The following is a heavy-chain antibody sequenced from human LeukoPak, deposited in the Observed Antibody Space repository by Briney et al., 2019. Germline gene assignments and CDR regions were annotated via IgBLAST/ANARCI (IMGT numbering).Heavy chain of an antibody. V-gene: IGHV1-18*04. CDR2: ISAYNGNT. J-gene: IGHJ1*01. CDR1: GYTFTSYG. Sequence: GASVKVSCKASGYTFTSYGISWVRQAPGQGLEWMGWISAYNGNTNYAQKLLGRVTMTTDTSTSTAYMELRSLRSDDTAVYYCARDRYSSSGRRLSYFQHWGQGTLVTVSS. D-gene: IGHD6-19*01. CDR3: ARDRYSSSGRRLSYFQH.